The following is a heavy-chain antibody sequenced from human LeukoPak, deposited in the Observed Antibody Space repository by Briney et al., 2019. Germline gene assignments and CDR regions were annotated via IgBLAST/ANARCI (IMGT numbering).Heavy chain of an antibody. V-gene: IGHV4-4*07. CDR1: GASISSYY. D-gene: IGHD6-13*01. CDR2: IYTSGST. J-gene: IGHJ6*03. Sequence: PSETLSLTCTVSGASISSYYWSWIRQSAWKGLEWSGRIYTSGSTNYNPSLKSRVTMSLDTSKNHFSLDLTSVTAADTAVYYCARSAAAGTVGYYYYYMDVWGKGTTVTVSS. CDR3: ARSAAAGTVGYYYYYMDV.